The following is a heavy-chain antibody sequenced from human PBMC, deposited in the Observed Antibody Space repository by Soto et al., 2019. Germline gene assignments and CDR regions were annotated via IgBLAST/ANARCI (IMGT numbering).Heavy chain of an antibody. CDR1: GYTFSTFG. CDR3: XXVFTAAGTGEIDK. D-gene: IGHD6-13*01. Sequence: QVQLVQSGAEVKKPGASVRLSCKPSGYTFSTFGITWVRQAPGQGLEWMGWINTDNGDTNYAKNFQGRVTMTTDTSTNTAYMELRSLRYDDXGXXXXXXVFTAAGTGEIDKWGQGTPXTVSS. V-gene: IGHV1-18*01. CDR2: INTDNGDT. J-gene: IGHJ4*02.